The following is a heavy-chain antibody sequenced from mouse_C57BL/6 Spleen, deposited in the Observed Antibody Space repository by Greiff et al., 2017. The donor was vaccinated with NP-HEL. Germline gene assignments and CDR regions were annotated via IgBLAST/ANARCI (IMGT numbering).Heavy chain of an antibody. CDR3: VQDSSGYAWFAY. J-gene: IGHJ3*01. CDR2: IDPEDGET. Sequence: VQLQQSGAELVKPGASVKLSCTASGFNIKDYYMHWVKQRTEQGLEWIGRIDPEDGETKYAPKFPGKATITADTSSNTAYLHLSSLTSEDTAVYYCVQDSSGYAWFAYWGQGTLVTVSA. V-gene: IGHV14-2*01. D-gene: IGHD3-2*02. CDR1: GFNIKDYY.